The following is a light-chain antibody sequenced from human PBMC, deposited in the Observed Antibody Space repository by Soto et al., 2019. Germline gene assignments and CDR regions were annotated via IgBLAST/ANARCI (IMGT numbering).Light chain of an antibody. Sequence: QSVLTQPASVSGSPGQSITISCAGTSADIGAFVSWYQHHPDKAPKLLIYDVSARPSGVSTRFSASKSANTASLTISGLQADDEADYYCCSYSTTSALVFGGGTKVTVL. CDR1: SADIGAF. CDR3: CSYSTTSALV. J-gene: IGLJ2*01. V-gene: IGLV2-14*03. CDR2: DVS.